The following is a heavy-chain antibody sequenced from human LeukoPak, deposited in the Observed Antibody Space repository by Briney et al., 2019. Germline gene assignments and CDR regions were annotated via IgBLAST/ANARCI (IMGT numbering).Heavy chain of an antibody. Sequence: ASVKVSCKASGYTFTGYYMHWVRQAPGQGLEWMGWINPNSGGTNYAQKFQGRVTMTRDLSISTAYMELSRLRSDDTAVYYCASAGAVVPAEYPNVYSSGPIYGMDVWGQGTTVTVSS. D-gene: IGHD6-19*01. CDR2: INPNSGGT. CDR1: GYTFTGYY. V-gene: IGHV1-2*02. CDR3: ASAGAVVPAEYPNVYSSGPIYGMDV. J-gene: IGHJ6*02.